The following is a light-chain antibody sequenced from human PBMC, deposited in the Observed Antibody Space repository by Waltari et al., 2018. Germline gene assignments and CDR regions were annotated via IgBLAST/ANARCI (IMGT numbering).Light chain of an antibody. J-gene: IGLJ2*01. CDR1: SSTSGSNI. CDR2: RND. Sequence: QSVLTHPPPASGAPGQRVTISCSGSSSTSGSNIVHWYQQVPGTTPTRLIYRNDQRPSGVPDRFSGSKSGTSASLAISGLRSDDEADYFCASWDDSLNGRWEFGGGTKVTVI. CDR3: ASWDDSLNGRWE. V-gene: IGLV1-44*01.